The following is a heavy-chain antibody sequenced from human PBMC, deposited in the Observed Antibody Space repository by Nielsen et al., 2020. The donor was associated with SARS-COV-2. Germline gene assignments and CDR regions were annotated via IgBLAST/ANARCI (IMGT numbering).Heavy chain of an antibody. CDR1: GFTFSSYE. CDR3: TGSRGPFDY. CDR2: ISTSGSAI. V-gene: IGHV3-48*03. J-gene: IGHJ4*02. Sequence: GESLKISCAASGFTFSSYEMNWVRQAPGKGLEWVSYISTSGSAIYYADSVKGRFTISRDNAKNSLYLQMNSLRAEDTAVYYCTGSRGPFDYWGQGTLVTVSS.